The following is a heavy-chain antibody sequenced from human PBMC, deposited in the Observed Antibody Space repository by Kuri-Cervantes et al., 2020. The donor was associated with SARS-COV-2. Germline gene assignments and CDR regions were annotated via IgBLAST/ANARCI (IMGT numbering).Heavy chain of an antibody. Sequence: GEFLKISCKTFGYSFTSYWIGWVRQMPEKGLGWMGIIYPGDSDTRYSPSFQGQVPISADKSISTAYLQWSSLKASDTAMYYCARREDTAMFSFDYWGQGTLVTVSS. V-gene: IGHV5-51*01. CDR1: GYSFTSYW. CDR2: IYPGDSDT. CDR3: ARREDTAMFSFDY. J-gene: IGHJ4*02. D-gene: IGHD5-18*01.